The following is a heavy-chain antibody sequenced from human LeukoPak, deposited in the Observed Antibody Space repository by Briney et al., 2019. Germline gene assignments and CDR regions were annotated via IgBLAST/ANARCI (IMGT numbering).Heavy chain of an antibody. CDR2: INHSGST. Sequence: SETLSLTCAVYGGSFSGYYWSWIRQPPGKGLEWIGEINHSGSTNYNPSLKNRVTISVDTSKNQFSLKLSSVTAADTAVYYCARARTRYYYDSSGYYHKEYYGMDVWGQGTTVTVSS. CDR3: ARARTRYYYDSSGYYHKEYYGMDV. D-gene: IGHD3-22*01. J-gene: IGHJ6*02. CDR1: GGSFSGYY. V-gene: IGHV4-34*01.